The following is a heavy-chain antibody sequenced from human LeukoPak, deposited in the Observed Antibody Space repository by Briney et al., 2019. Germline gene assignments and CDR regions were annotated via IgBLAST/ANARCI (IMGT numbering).Heavy chain of an antibody. J-gene: IGHJ5*02. CDR1: GGTFSSYA. CDR2: IIPIFGTA. Sequence: SVKVSCKASGGTFSSYAISWVRQAPGQGLEGMGGIIPIFGTANYAQKCQGRVTIPADESTSTAYMELSSLRSEDPAVYYCATVNKYSSSWWDWFDPWGQGTLVTVSS. V-gene: IGHV1-69*13. CDR3: ATVNKYSSSWWDWFDP. D-gene: IGHD6-13*01.